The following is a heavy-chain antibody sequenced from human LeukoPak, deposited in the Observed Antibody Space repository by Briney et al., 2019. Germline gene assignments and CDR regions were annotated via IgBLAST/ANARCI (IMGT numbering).Heavy chain of an antibody. V-gene: IGHV1-18*01. D-gene: IGHD6-19*01. J-gene: IGHJ5*02. CDR1: GYTFTSYG. CDR2: ISAYNGNT. CDR3: ARDRSGSFRLYSSGWYGWFDP. Sequence: ASVKVSCKASGYTFTSYGISWVRQAPGQGLEWMGWISAYNGNTNYAQKLQGRVTMTTDTSTSTAYMELRSLRSDDTAVYYCARDRSGSFRLYSSGWYGWFDPWGQGTLVTVSS.